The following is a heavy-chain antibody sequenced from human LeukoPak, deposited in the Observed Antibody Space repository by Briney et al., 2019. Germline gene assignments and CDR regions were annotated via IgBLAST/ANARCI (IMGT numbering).Heavy chain of an antibody. V-gene: IGHV3-23*01. J-gene: IGHJ4*02. CDR3: VKRGSGDYFDY. CDR2: ISGNGGST. CDR1: GFTVSSNY. D-gene: IGHD3-16*01. Sequence: PGGSLRLSCAASGFTVSSNYMSWVRQAPGKGLAWVSVISGNGGSTYSADSVKGRFTISRDNSKNTLNLQMSSLRAEDTAVYYCVKRGSGDYFDYWGQGTLVTVSS.